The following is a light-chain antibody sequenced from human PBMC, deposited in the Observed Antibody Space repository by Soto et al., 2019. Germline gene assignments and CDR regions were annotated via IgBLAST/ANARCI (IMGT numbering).Light chain of an antibody. CDR1: QSISSW. V-gene: IGKV1-5*01. CDR2: DAS. CDR3: QEYKSYSPRT. J-gene: IGKJ1*01. Sequence: DIPMTQSPSTLSASVGDRVTITCRASQSISSWLAWYQQKPGKAPKLLIDDASSLESGVPSRFSGSGSGTEFTHTISSLQPDDFATYYCQEYKSYSPRTFGQGTKVDIK.